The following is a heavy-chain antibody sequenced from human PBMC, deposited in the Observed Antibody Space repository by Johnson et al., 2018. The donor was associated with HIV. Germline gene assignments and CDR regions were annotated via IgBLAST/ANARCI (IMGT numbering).Heavy chain of an antibody. Sequence: VQLVESGGGVVQPGGSLRLSCAGSGFTFSSYGMHWVRQAPGKGLEWVSGINWNGDSTGYADSVKGRFTISRDNAKNSLYLQMNNLRAEDTALYYCARVSDDYGGNPAAWGAFDVWGQGTMVTVSS. V-gene: IGHV3-20*04. J-gene: IGHJ3*01. CDR1: GFTFSSYG. D-gene: IGHD4-23*01. CDR3: ARVSDDYGGNPAAWGAFDV. CDR2: INWNGDST.